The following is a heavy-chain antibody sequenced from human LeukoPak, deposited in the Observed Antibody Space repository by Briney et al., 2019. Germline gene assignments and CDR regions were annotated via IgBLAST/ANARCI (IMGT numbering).Heavy chain of an antibody. CDR1: GGSISSSSYY. V-gene: IGHV4-61*05. D-gene: IGHD3-3*01. CDR2: IYYSGST. J-gene: IGHJ3*01. Sequence: PSETLSLTCTVSGGSISSSSYYWGWIRQPPGKGLEWIGYIYYSGSTNYNPSLKSRVTISVDTSKNQFSLKLSSVTAADTAVYYCARVADYDFWSGYTFWGQGTMVTVSS. CDR3: ARVADYDFWSGYTF.